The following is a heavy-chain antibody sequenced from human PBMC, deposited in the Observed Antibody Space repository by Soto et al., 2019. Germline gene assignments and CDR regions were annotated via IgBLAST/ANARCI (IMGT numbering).Heavy chain of an antibody. CDR1: EYTFTDYY. Sequence: QVQLVQSGAEVKKPGASVKLSCKSSEYTFTDYYIHWVRQAPGQGLEWMGLINPSGGSTSYAQKSQGRVTMTRDTSTSAVYMELSSLRSEDTAVYYCATAAYSTSWYDFWGQGTLVTVSA. CDR3: ATAAYSTSWYDF. D-gene: IGHD6-13*01. CDR2: INPSGGST. J-gene: IGHJ5*01. V-gene: IGHV1-46*01.